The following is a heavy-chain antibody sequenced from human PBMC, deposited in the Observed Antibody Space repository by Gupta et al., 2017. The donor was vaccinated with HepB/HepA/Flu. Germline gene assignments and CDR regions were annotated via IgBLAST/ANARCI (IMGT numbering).Heavy chain of an antibody. CDR2: IYTSGST. CDR1: AGSISSYY. J-gene: IGHJ6*03. CDR3: ARERVGSVAGTGYYYYMDV. V-gene: IGHV4-4*07. D-gene: IGHD6-19*01. Sequence: QVQLQESGPGLVKPSETLSLTCAVSAGSISSYYWSWIRSPAGKGLEWIGRIYTSGSTNYNPPLKSRVTMSVDTSKNQFSLKLSSVTAADTAVYYCARERVGSVAGTGYYYYMDVWGKGTTVTVSS.